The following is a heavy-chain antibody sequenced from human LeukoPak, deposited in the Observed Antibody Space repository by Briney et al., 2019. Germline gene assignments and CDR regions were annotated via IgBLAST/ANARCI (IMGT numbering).Heavy chain of an antibody. Sequence: GGSLRLSCAASGFTFSSYEMNWVRQAPGKGLEWVSLITFDGDYTYYADSVKGRFTISRDNSEDSLYLQMNSLRVEDTALYYCTKGGGSGTKEVIDYWGQGTLVTVSS. CDR1: GFTFSSYE. J-gene: IGHJ4*02. CDR2: ITFDGDYT. V-gene: IGHV3-43D*03. CDR3: TKGGGSGTKEVIDY. D-gene: IGHD3-10*01.